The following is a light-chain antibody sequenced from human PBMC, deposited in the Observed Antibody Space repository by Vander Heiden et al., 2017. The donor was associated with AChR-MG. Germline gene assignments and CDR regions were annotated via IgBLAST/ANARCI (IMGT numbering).Light chain of an antibody. CDR1: QNINNY. CDR3: QQSDSPPDT. CDR2: ATS. V-gene: IGKV1-39*01. J-gene: IGKJ4*01. Sequence: DIQMTQSPSSLSASVGDRVAITCRASQNINNYLNWYQQKPGKAPKLLIYATSNLQSGVPSRFSGSGSGTDFTLTITRLQRDDFATYYCQQSDSPPDTFGGGTKVEIK.